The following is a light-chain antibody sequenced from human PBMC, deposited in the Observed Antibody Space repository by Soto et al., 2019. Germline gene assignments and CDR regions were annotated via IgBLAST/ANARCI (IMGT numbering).Light chain of an antibody. CDR2: GAS. CDR1: EPLRNTF. V-gene: IGKV3-20*01. J-gene: IGKJ4*01. Sequence: DIVLTQSPDTLSLSPGERATLSCRASEPLRNTFLAWYQQRPGQAPRLLIYGASSRAIGIPDRFSGSGSGTGFTLTIIRLEPEDFALYFCQQYADPPLSSGGGSKVEIK. CDR3: QQYADPPLS.